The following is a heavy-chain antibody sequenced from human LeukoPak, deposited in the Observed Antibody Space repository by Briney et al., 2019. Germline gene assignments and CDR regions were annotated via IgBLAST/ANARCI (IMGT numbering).Heavy chain of an antibody. D-gene: IGHD3-10*01. V-gene: IGHV3-15*07. J-gene: IGHJ4*02. Sequence: GGSLRLSCAASGFTFNDAWMNWVRQAPGKGLEWVCRIRRKTEGGTTDYAAAVKGRFTISRDDSKSTLYMQMSALKTEDTAVYFCTTDPVGIYDSDYWGQGTLVTVSS. CDR2: IRRKTEGGTT. CDR3: TTDPVGIYDSDY. CDR1: GFTFNDAW.